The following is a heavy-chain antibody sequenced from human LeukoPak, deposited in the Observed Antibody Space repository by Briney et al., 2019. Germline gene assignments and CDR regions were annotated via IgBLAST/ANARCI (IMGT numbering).Heavy chain of an antibody. CDR2: INHSGST. Sequence: SETLSLTCAVYGGSFSGYYWSWIRQPPGKGLEWIGEINHSGSTNYNPSLKSRVTISVDTSKNQFSLKLSSVTAADTAAYYCARGQLVPAAKKRDYYYGMDVWGKGTTVTVSS. D-gene: IGHD2-2*01. CDR3: ARGQLVPAAKKRDYYYGMDV. J-gene: IGHJ6*04. V-gene: IGHV4-34*01. CDR1: GGSFSGYY.